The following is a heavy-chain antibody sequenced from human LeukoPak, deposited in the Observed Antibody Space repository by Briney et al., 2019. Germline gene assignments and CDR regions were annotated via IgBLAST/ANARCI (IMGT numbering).Heavy chain of an antibody. CDR3: ARGGIGAAGPVGY. J-gene: IGHJ4*02. CDR2: IYYSGST. V-gene: IGHV4-39*01. Sequence: SETLSLTCTVSGGSISSSSYYWGWIRQPPGKGLEWIGSIYYSGSTYYNPSLKSRVTISVDTSKNQFSLKLSSVTAADTAVYYCARGGIGAAGPVGYWGQGTLVTVSS. CDR1: GGSISSSSYY. D-gene: IGHD6-13*01.